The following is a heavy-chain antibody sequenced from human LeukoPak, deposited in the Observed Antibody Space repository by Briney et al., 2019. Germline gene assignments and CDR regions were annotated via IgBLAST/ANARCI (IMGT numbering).Heavy chain of an antibody. V-gene: IGHV4-59*08. CDR1: GGSIYTYY. D-gene: IGHD5-24*01. J-gene: IGHJ6*02. CDR2: IYYSGST. Sequence: SETLSLTCTVSGGSIYTYYWSWIRQPPGKGLEWIGYIYYSGSTNYNPSLKSRVTISADTSKNQFSLKLSSVTAADTAVYYCARSNVVVPSITKGNYYYAMDVWGQGTTVTVSS. CDR3: ARSNVVVPSITKGNYYYAMDV.